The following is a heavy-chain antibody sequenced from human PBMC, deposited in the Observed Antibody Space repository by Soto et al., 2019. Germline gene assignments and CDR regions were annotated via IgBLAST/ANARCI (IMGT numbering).Heavy chain of an antibody. Sequence: QVQLVESGGGSVKPGGSLRLSCAASGFKLSVYDMTWIRQAPGKGLEWVAYISSSGTGIYYPDSVKGRFTISRDNAKNSLYLQMSSLKAEDTALYYCARAYSDAFDIWGQGTMVTVPS. J-gene: IGHJ3*02. CDR2: ISSSGTGI. V-gene: IGHV3-11*01. D-gene: IGHD2-15*01. CDR3: ARAYSDAFDI. CDR1: GFKLSVYD.